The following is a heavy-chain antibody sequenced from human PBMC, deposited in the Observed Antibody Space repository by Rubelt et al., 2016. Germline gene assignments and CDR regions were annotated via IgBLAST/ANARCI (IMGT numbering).Heavy chain of an antibody. Sequence: SRGGLVQPGGSLRVSCAASGFTFSRYAMNWVRQAPGKGLEWVAAISGSGGSTFYADSVKGRFTISRDNSKNTLYLAMNSLRAEDTAVYYCARVKGRLFGSGSYAGLDYWGQGTLVTVSS. J-gene: IGHJ4*02. CDR2: ISGSGGST. D-gene: IGHD3-10*01. CDR3: ARVKGRLFGSGSYAGLDY. V-gene: IGHV3-23*01. CDR1: GFTFSRYA.